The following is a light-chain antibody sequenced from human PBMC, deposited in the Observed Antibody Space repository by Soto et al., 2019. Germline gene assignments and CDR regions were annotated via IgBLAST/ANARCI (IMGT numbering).Light chain of an antibody. Sequence: QSALTQPASVSGSTGKSITISCTGTSSDVGGYNYVSWYQQHPGKAPKLMIYEVSNRPSGVSNRFSGSKSGNTASLTISGLQAEDEADYYCSSYTSSSTLVVFGGGTKLTVL. CDR1: SSDVGGYNY. CDR3: SSYTSSSTLVV. CDR2: EVS. J-gene: IGLJ2*01. V-gene: IGLV2-14*01.